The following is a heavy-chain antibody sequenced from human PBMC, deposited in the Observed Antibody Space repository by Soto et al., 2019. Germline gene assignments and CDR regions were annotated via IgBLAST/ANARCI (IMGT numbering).Heavy chain of an antibody. J-gene: IGHJ4*02. CDR2: ISGSGVST. CDR1: GFTFSSYA. CDR3: AKEESYYYDSGGYYLNY. D-gene: IGHD3-22*01. Sequence: GGSLRLSCAASGFTFSSYAMSWVRQAPGKGLEWVSAISGSGVSTYYADSVKGRFTISRDNSKNTLYLQMNSLRAEDTAVYYCAKEESYYYDSGGYYLNYWGQGTLVTVSS. V-gene: IGHV3-23*01.